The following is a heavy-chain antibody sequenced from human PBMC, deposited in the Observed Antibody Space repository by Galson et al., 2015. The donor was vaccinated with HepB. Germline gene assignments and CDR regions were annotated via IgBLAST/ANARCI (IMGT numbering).Heavy chain of an antibody. CDR3: AKDRSLTIAAAGPIPLLTTGFDY. Sequence: SLRLSCAASGFTFDDYAMHWVRQAPGKGLEWVSGISWNSGSIGYADSVKGRFTISRDNAKNSLYLQMNSLRAEDTALYYCAKDRSLTIAAAGPIPLLTTGFDYWGQGTLVTVSS. V-gene: IGHV3-9*01. D-gene: IGHD6-13*01. CDR2: ISWNSGSI. CDR1: GFTFDDYA. J-gene: IGHJ4*02.